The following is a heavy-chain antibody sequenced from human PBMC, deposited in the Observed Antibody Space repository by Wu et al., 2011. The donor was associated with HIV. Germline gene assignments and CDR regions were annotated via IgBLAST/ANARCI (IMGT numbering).Heavy chain of an antibody. CDR2: INGNNGDT. Sequence: QVQLVQSGAEVKKAGSSVKVSCKASGNTFSGYAVSWVRQAPGQGLEWMGWINGNNGDTDYAQKFQGRVTMTTDTSTTTAYMELRSLRSDDTAVFYCARVVFPRNMDVWGKGTTVIVSS. CDR3: ARVVFPRNMDV. J-gene: IGHJ6*03. V-gene: IGHV1-18*01. CDR1: GNTFSGYA.